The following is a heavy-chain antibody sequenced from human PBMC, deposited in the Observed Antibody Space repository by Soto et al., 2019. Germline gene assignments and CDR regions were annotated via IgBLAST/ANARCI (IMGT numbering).Heavy chain of an antibody. J-gene: IGHJ4*02. D-gene: IGHD6-13*01. CDR2: ISAYNGNT. Sequence: ASVKVSCKASGYTFTSYGISWVRQAPGQGLEWMGWISAYNGNTNYAQKLQGRVTMTTDTSTSTAYMELRSPRSDDTAVYYCARDVAAAGTFPYWGQGTLVTVSS. CDR3: ARDVAAAGTFPY. V-gene: IGHV1-18*01. CDR1: GYTFTSYG.